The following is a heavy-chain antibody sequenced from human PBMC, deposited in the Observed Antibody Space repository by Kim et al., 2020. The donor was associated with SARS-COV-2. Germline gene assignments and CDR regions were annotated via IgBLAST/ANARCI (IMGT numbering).Heavy chain of an antibody. V-gene: IGHV4-4*07. J-gene: IGHJ4*02. Sequence: NYNPPLRSRVTMSVATSKNQFSLKLSSVTAADTAVYFCARDESSSRQFDYWGQGTLVTVSS. D-gene: IGHD6-13*01. CDR3: ARDESSSRQFDY.